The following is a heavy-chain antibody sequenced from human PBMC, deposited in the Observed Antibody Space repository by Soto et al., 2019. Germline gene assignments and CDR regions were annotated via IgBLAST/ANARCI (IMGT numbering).Heavy chain of an antibody. D-gene: IGHD3-22*01. CDR1: GFTFSSYA. V-gene: IGHV3-23*01. J-gene: IGHJ4*02. Sequence: PGGSLRLSCAASGFTFSSYAMSWVRQAPGKGLEWVSAISGSGGSTYYADSVKGRFTISRDNSKNTLYLQMNSLRAEDTAVYYCAKLYDSSGYYYTSAFDYWGQGTLVTVSS. CDR3: AKLYDSSGYYYTSAFDY. CDR2: ISGSGGST.